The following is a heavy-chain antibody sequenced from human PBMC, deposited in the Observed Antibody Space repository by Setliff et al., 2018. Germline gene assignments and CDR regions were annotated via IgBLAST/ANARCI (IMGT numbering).Heavy chain of an antibody. D-gene: IGHD2-21*02. CDR1: SGSINSYY. J-gene: IGHJ6*03. CDR2: IYYSGST. V-gene: IGHV4-59*12. CDR3: AKCGGDHCCPLYSYRYMDA. Sequence: SETLSLTCTVSSGSINSYYWSWIRQHPGKGLEWIGYIYYSGSTNYNPSLKSRVTISVDTSKNQFSLRLTSVTTADMGVFYCAKCGGDHCCPLYSYRYMDAWGKGTSVTVSS.